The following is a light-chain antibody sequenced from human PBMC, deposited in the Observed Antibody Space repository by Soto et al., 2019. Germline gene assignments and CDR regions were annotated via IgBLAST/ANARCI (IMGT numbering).Light chain of an antibody. CDR1: QGISTY. CDR3: QQSYRTTYT. J-gene: IGKJ2*01. CDR2: DAS. V-gene: IGKV1-39*01. Sequence: DIQMSQSPSSLSASVGDRVTITCRASQGISTYLVWYQQRQGRAPKLLIYDASSLLSGVPSRFSGSGSGTDFTLTLSSLQPEDFATYYCQQSYRTTYTFCQGTKLETK.